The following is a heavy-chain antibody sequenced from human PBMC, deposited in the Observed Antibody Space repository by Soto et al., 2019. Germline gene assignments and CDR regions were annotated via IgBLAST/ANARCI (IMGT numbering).Heavy chain of an antibody. Sequence: EVQLVESGGGLVQPGGSLRLSCAASGFTFSSHDMHWVRQATGKGLEWVSGIDTAGDTYYPDSLKGRFTISTENAKNSLYLQMNSLRAGDTAVYYCARELGTPGYWYFDLWGRDTLVTVS. CDR1: GFTFSSHD. CDR3: ARELGTPGYWYFDL. CDR2: IDTAGDT. D-gene: IGHD3-16*01. V-gene: IGHV3-13*01. J-gene: IGHJ2*01.